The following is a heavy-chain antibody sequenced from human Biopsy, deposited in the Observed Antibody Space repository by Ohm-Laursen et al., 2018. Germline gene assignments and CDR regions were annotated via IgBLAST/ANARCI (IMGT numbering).Heavy chain of an antibody. Sequence: ASVKVSCKASGYSFTSYGMNWVRQAPGQGLEWMGWIDPDGGRTSFGQNFQGRVTMTSDTSTGTAYLELTRLRSDDTAVYYCARDPYCSGGNCYSPLDHWGQGTLVTVSA. CDR2: IDPDGGRT. J-gene: IGHJ4*02. D-gene: IGHD2-15*01. V-gene: IGHV1-2*02. CDR3: ARDPYCSGGNCYSPLDH. CDR1: GYSFTSYG.